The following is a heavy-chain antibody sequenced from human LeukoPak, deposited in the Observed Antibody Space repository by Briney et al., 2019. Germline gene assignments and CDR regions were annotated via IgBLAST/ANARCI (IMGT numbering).Heavy chain of an antibody. CDR1: GYTFTGYY. CDR3: ARLVPVLRYSEWLSRPNNWFDP. D-gene: IGHD3-9*01. V-gene: IGHV1-2*02. J-gene: IGHJ5*02. Sequence: ASVKVSCKASGYTFTGYYMHWVRQAPGQGLEWMGWINPNSGGTNYAQKFQGRVTMTRDTSISTAYMELSRLRSDDTAVYYCARLVPVLRYSEWLSRPNNWFDPWGQGTLVTVSS. CDR2: INPNSGGT.